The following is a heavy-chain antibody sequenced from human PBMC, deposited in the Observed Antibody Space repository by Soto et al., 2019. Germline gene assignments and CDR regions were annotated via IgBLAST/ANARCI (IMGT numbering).Heavy chain of an antibody. D-gene: IGHD1-26*01. J-gene: IGHJ5*02. CDR1: GYTFTSYG. CDR3: ASGALHNPWFDP. Sequence: ASEKVSCKASGYTFTSYGISWVRQAPGQGLEWMGWISAYNGNTNYAQKLQGRVTMTTDKSTSTAYMELRSLRSDDTAVYSCASGALHNPWFDPWGQGTLVTVSS. V-gene: IGHV1-18*04. CDR2: ISAYNGNT.